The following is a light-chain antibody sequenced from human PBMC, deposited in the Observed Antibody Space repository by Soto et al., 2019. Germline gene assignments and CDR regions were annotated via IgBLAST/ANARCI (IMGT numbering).Light chain of an antibody. CDR3: QRYDSLRT. CDR1: QSVRSNF. CDR2: VAS. J-gene: IGKJ1*01. Sequence: EIVLTQSPATLSFSPGERSTLSCRASQSVRSNFLAWYQQKPGQAPRLLIYVASNRATGIPDRFSGSGSGTDFTLTITRLEPEDFAMYYCQRYDSLRTFGQGTKVDI. V-gene: IGKV3-20*01.